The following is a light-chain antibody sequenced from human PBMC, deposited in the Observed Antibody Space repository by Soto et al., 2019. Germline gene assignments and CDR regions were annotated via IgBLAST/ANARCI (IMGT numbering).Light chain of an antibody. J-gene: IGLJ1*01. CDR3: SAYTVSRTYV. V-gene: IGLV2-14*03. Sequence: QSALTQPASVSGSPGQSITISRTGNRSDVGAYNFVSWHQQHPGKAPKLMIYNVYDRPSGISYRFSGSKSGNTASLTISGLQGEDEADYYCSAYTVSRTYVFGTGTKLTVL. CDR2: NVY. CDR1: RSDVGAYNF.